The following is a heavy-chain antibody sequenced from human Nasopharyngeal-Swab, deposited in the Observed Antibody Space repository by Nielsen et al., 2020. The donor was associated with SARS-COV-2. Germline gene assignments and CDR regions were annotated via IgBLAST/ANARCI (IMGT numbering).Heavy chain of an antibody. V-gene: IGHV3-13*04. CDR2: IGTAGDT. CDR3: AREGLEQRVFDY. Sequence: ESLKISCAASGFTVRSYDMHWVRQATGKGLEWVSAIGTAGDTYYPGSVKGRFTISRENAKNSLYLQMNSLRAGDTAVYYCAREGLEQRVFDYWGQGTLVTVSS. CDR1: GFTVRSYD. J-gene: IGHJ4*02. D-gene: IGHD1/OR15-1a*01.